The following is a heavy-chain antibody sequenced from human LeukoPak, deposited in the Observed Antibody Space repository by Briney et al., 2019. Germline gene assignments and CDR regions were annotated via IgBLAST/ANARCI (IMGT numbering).Heavy chain of an antibody. CDR1: GFTFSSYA. V-gene: IGHV3-23*01. J-gene: IGHJ3*02. CDR2: ISGSVGRT. CDR3: AKGEGLGGYELLDAFDI. D-gene: IGHD5-12*01. Sequence: GGSLRLSCAASGFTFSSYAMSWARQAPGKGLEWVSTISGSVGRTYYADSVKGRFTISRDNSKKTLYLQMNNLRAEDTAVYYCAKGEGLGGYELLDAFDIWGQGAMVTVSS.